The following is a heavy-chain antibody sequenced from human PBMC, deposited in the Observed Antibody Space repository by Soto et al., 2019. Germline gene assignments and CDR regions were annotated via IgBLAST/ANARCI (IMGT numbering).Heavy chain of an antibody. CDR2: IFSSGST. D-gene: IGHD5-12*01. Sequence: SETLSLTCTVSGGSINTFYWSWVRQPAGKGLEWIGRIFSSGSTSFNPSLESRVAMSVDTSKNHFSLNLSSVTAADMAVYYCAREGSYSAYNFAHGIQLWSFDFWGQGTLVTVSS. V-gene: IGHV4-4*07. J-gene: IGHJ4*02. CDR1: GGSINTFY. CDR3: AREGSYSAYNFAHGIQLWSFDF.